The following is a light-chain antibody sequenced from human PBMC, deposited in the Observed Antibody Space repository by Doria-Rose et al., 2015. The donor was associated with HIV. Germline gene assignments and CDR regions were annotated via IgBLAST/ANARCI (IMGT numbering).Light chain of an antibody. CDR2: DVI. J-gene: IGLJ2*01. CDR1: SSDLSGYNS. V-gene: IGLV2-14*03. Sequence: QSVLIQPASLSGSPGQSITISCKGTSSDLSGYNSVSWYQQHPGKAPKVIIYDVIRRPSDVSYRFSASKSGNTASLTISGLQPEDEAYYYCNSYTASGHVVFGGGTKLTV. CDR3: NSYTASGHVV.